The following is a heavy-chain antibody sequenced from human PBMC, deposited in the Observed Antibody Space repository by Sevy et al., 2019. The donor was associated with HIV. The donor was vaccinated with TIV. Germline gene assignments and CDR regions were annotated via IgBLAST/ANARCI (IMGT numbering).Heavy chain of an antibody. D-gene: IGHD3-10*01. CDR1: GITFSSAW. Sequence: GGSLRLSCAASGITFSSAWMSWVRLVPGKGLEWLGRIKSETDGGAADYAAAVKGRFTISRDDSKETLYLQLNSLKTEDTAVYYCTTDFGFYSSMWGQGTLVTVSS. CDR2: IKSETDGGAA. V-gene: IGHV3-15*01. CDR3: TTDFGFYSSM. J-gene: IGHJ4*02.